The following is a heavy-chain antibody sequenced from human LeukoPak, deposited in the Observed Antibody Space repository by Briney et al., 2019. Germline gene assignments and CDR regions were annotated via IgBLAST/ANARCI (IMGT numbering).Heavy chain of an antibody. J-gene: IGHJ5*02. CDR3: AREGTAYSSSSPLLGRGRLRGWFDP. Sequence: SETLSLTCTVSGYSISSGYYWGWIRQPPGKGLEWIGSIYHSGSTYYNPSLKSRVTISVDTSKNQFSLKLSSVTAADTAVYYCAREGTAYSSSSPLLGRGRLRGWFDPWGQGTLVTVSS. D-gene: IGHD6-6*01. V-gene: IGHV4-38-2*02. CDR2: IYHSGST. CDR1: GYSISSGYY.